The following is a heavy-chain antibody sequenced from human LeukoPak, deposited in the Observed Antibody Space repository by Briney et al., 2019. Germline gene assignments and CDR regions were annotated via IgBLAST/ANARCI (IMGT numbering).Heavy chain of an antibody. CDR3: ARDDYGDYVGDYYGMDV. V-gene: IGHV1-2*02. CDR2: INPNSGGT. CDR1: GYTFTGYY. Sequence: ASVKVSCKAPGYTFTGYYMHWVRQAPGQGLEWMGWINPNSGGTNYAQKFQGRVTMTRDTSISTTYMELSRLRSDDTAVYYCARDDYGDYVGDYYGMDVWGQGTTVTVSS. J-gene: IGHJ6*02. D-gene: IGHD4-17*01.